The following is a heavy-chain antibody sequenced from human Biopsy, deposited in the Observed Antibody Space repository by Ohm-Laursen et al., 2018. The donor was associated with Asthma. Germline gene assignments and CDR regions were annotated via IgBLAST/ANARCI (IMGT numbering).Heavy chain of an antibody. J-gene: IGHJ6*02. D-gene: IGHD6-13*01. V-gene: IGHV3-53*01. CDR1: GCTVTTHY. Sequence: SLRLSCAATGCTVTTHYMSWVRQAPGKGLEWVSVIYSGGSTYYADSVKGRFTISRDSSKNTLFLQMDSLRAEDTAVYYCARQPIAEPGTTFYYYYGMDVWGQGTTVTVSS. CDR2: IYSGGST. CDR3: ARQPIAEPGTTFYYYYGMDV.